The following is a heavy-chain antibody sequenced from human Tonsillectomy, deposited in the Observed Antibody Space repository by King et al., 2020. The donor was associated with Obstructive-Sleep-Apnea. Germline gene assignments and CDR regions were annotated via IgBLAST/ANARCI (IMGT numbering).Heavy chain of an antibody. CDR3: AKDKAANYFYGMDV. CDR2: ISWNSGRI. D-gene: IGHD2-15*01. CDR1: GFNFDDYA. J-gene: IGHJ6*02. V-gene: IGHV3-9*01. Sequence: VQLVESGGGLVQPGRSLRLSCAASGFNFDDYAMHWVRQAPGKGLEGVSGISWNSGRIGYADSVKGRFTISRDNAKNSLYLQMNSLRVVDTAFYYCAKDKAANYFYGMDVWGQGTTVTVSS.